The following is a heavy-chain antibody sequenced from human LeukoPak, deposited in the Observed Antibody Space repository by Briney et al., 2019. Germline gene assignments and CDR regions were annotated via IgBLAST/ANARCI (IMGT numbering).Heavy chain of an antibody. CDR2: ISSSGSTI. J-gene: IGHJ4*02. Sequence: PGGSLRLSCAASGFTFSDYYMSWIRQAPGKGLEWVSYISSSGSTIYYADSVKGRFTISRGNAKNSLYLQMNSLRAEDTAVYYCARDGSYCSSTSCSPGVDYWGQRTLVTVSS. CDR1: GFTFSDYY. V-gene: IGHV3-11*01. CDR3: ARDGSYCSSTSCSPGVDY. D-gene: IGHD2-2*01.